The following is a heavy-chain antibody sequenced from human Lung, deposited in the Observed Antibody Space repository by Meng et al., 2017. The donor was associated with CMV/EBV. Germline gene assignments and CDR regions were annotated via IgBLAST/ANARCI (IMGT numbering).Heavy chain of an antibody. Sequence: SETLSLTCAVYGGSFSGYYWSWIRQRPGKGLEWIGEINHSGSTNYNPSLKSRVTISVDTSKNQFSLKLSSVTAADTAVYYCARGYMVVVPAAMLRSGLYGMDVWGQGTTVTVSS. D-gene: IGHD2-2*01. CDR1: GGSFSGYY. V-gene: IGHV4-34*01. CDR3: ARGYMVVVPAAMLRSGLYGMDV. CDR2: INHSGST. J-gene: IGHJ6*02.